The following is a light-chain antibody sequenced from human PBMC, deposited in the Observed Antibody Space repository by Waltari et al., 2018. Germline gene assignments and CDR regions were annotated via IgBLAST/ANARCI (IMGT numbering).Light chain of an antibody. J-gene: IGKJ1*01. Sequence: EIVLTPSPATLSLSAGERATLSCRASQSISTDLARYQQKPGQAPRLLILDASNRATGAPARVSGSGSGTDFTLTISRLEPEDSAVYFCQQRSRWPRTFGQGTRVAI. CDR3: QQRSRWPRT. V-gene: IGKV3-11*01. CDR2: DAS. CDR1: QSISTD.